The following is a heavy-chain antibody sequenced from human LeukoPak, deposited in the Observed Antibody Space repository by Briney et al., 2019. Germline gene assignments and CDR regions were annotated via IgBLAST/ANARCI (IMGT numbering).Heavy chain of an antibody. J-gene: IGHJ4*02. CDR3: AKDYSGVIPYYFDC. V-gene: IGHV3-30*18. D-gene: IGHD4-17*01. CDR1: GFTFSSYG. CDR2: ISYDGSNK. Sequence: PGGSLRLSCAASGFTFSSYGMHWVRQAPGKGLEWVAVISYDGSNKYYADSVKGRFTISRDNSKNTLYLQMNSLRAEDTAVYYCAKDYSGVIPYYFDCWGQGSLVTVSS.